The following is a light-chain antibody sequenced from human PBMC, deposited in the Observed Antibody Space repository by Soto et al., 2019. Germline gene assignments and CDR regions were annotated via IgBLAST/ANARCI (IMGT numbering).Light chain of an antibody. Sequence: DIQMTQSPSSLSSSVVYIVTITFPASQSIITYLSWFQQKPGKAPKLLIYSSSTLQSGVPSRFSGSGSGTDFTLTISRLQPEDFATYHCQQSYSTPWTFGQGTKVDI. CDR1: QSIITY. CDR2: SSS. V-gene: IGKV1-39*01. J-gene: IGKJ1*01. CDR3: QQSYSTPWT.